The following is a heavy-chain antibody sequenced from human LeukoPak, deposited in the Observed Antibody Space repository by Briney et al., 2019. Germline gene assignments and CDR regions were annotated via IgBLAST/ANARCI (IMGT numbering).Heavy chain of an antibody. D-gene: IGHD3-3*01. V-gene: IGHV3-48*01. J-gene: IGHJ4*02. Sequence: GGSLRLSCAASGFTFSSYSMNWVRRAPGKGLEWVSYISSSSSTIYYADSVKGRFTISRDNAKNSLYLQMNSLRAEDTAVYYCARCPITIFGVVNLYFGYWGQGTLVTVSS. CDR2: ISSSSSTI. CDR3: ARCPITIFGVVNLYFGY. CDR1: GFTFSSYS.